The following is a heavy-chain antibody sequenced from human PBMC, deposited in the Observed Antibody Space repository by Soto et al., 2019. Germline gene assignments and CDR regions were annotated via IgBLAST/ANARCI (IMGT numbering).Heavy chain of an antibody. Sequence: ALRLSCAASEFTFRSYWMHWVRQSPGKGLVWVSRISGDGSSTIYADSVRGRFTISRDNAKNTVYLQMDSLRAEDTAVYYCARSLPGTYGAFDLWGQGTMVTVSS. D-gene: IGHD1-7*01. CDR1: EFTFRSYW. V-gene: IGHV3-74*01. J-gene: IGHJ3*01. CDR3: ARSLPGTYGAFDL. CDR2: ISGDGSST.